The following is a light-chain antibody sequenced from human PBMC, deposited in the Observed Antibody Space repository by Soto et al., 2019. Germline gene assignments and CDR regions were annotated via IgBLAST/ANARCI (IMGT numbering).Light chain of an antibody. CDR3: SSYTSSSTLV. Sequence: QSVLTQPASVSGSPGQSITISCTGTSSDVGGYNYVSWYQQHPGKAAKLMIYEVSNRPSGVSNRFSGSKSGNTASLTISGLQAEDEADYYCSSYTSSSTLVFGTGTKSPS. V-gene: IGLV2-14*01. CDR2: EVS. J-gene: IGLJ1*01. CDR1: SSDVGGYNY.